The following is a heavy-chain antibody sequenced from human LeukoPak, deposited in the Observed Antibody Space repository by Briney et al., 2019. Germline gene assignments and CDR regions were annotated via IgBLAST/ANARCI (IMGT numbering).Heavy chain of an antibody. CDR3: ARDSSSYYFDY. CDR2: IYTGGTT. Sequence: GGSLRLSCAASGFSVTSNHMNWVRQAPGKGLEWVSIIYTGGTTHYADSLKDRFTISRDDSINKLYLQMNSLRAEDTAVYYCARDSSSYYFDYWGQGTLVTVSS. CDR1: GFSVTSNH. D-gene: IGHD6-6*01. J-gene: IGHJ4*02. V-gene: IGHV3-66*01.